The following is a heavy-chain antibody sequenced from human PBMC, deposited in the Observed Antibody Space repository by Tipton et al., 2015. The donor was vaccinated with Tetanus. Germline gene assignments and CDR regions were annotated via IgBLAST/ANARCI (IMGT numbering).Heavy chain of an antibody. Sequence: TLSLTCAVYGGSFSGYYWSWIRQPPGKGLEWIGEINHSGSTNYNPSLKSRVTISVDTSKNQFSLKLSSVTAADTAVYYCASVIVNFDYWGQGTLVTVSS. V-gene: IGHV4-34*01. CDR2: INHSGST. D-gene: IGHD3-22*01. CDR3: ASVIVNFDY. J-gene: IGHJ4*02. CDR1: GGSFSGYY.